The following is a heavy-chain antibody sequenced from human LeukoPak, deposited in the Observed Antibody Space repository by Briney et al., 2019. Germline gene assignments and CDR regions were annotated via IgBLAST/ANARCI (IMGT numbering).Heavy chain of an antibody. CDR3: AKEIAVALDY. CDR1: GFTFSSYG. CDR2: ISYDGSNK. Sequence: GGSLRLSCAASGFTFSSYGMHWVRQAPGKGLEWVAVISYDGSNKYYADSVKGRFTISRDNSKNTLYLQMNSLRAEDTAVYYCAKEIAVALDYWGQGTLVTVSS. V-gene: IGHV3-30*18. D-gene: IGHD6-19*01. J-gene: IGHJ4*02.